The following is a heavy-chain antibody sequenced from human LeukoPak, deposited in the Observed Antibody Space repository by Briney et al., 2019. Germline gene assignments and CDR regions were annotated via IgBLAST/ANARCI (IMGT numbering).Heavy chain of an antibody. CDR1: GFIFSTYT. J-gene: IGHJ4*02. V-gene: IGHV3-64*04. D-gene: IGHD2-21*01. Sequence: HPGGSLRLSCSASGFIFSTYTMYWVRQAPGKGLENLSVINGDGRTAYYADSVKGRFTISRDNAKNTLYLQMNSLRAEDTAVYYCARVNIYDDFDYWGQGTLVTVSS. CDR3: ARVNIYDDFDY. CDR2: INGDGRTA.